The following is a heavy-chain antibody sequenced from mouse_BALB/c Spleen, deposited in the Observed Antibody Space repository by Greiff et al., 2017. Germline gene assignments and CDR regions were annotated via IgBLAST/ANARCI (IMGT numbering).Heavy chain of an antibody. J-gene: IGHJ4*01. Sequence: VQLQQSGAELAKPGASVKMSCKASGYTFTSYWMHWVKQRPGQGLEWIGYINPSTGYTEYNQKFKDKATLTADKSSSTAYMQLSSLTSEDSAVYFCAPHYYGSSYEAMDYWGQGTSVTVSS. CDR3: APHYYGSSYEAMDY. D-gene: IGHD1-1*01. V-gene: IGHV1-7*01. CDR2: INPSTGYT. CDR1: GYTFTSYW.